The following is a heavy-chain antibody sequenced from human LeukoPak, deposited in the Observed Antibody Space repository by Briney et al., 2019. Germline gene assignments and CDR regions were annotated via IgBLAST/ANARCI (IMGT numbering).Heavy chain of an antibody. J-gene: IGHJ4*02. V-gene: IGHV3-48*04. CDR3: AWEREIFGIIDS. CDR2: IGSSSSTI. CDR1: GFSYPTHS. Sequence: GGPLRLPCRACGFSYPTHSFHWPRESPGEGLVWVAYIGSSSSTIYQAKSTKGRISISRENAKNSLFLQMSSLRVEDTAVYYCAWEREIFGIIDSWAQGTLVAVSS. D-gene: IGHD1-14*01.